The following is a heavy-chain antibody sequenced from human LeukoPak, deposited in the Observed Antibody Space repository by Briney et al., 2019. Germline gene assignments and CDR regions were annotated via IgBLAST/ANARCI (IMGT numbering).Heavy chain of an antibody. Sequence: SETLSLTCTVSGGSISSSSYYWGWIRQPPGKGLEWIGRIYYSRSTYYHPSLKSRVTISVDTSKNQFSLKLSSVTAADTAVYYCARHRARVWFDPWGQGTLLTVFS. D-gene: IGHD3-10*01. CDR3: ARHRARVWFDP. CDR1: GGSISSSSYY. J-gene: IGHJ5*02. CDR2: IYYSRST. V-gene: IGHV4-39*01.